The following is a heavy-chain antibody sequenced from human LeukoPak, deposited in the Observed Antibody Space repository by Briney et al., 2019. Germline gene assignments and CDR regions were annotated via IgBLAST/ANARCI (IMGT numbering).Heavy chain of an antibody. D-gene: IGHD3-10*01. J-gene: IGHJ3*02. CDR1: GGSISSSNW. CDR2: IYHSGST. CDR3: AREGAYGSGSHDAFDI. Sequence: SGTLSLTCAVSGGSISSSNWWSWVRQPPGKGLEWIGEIYHSGSTNYNPSLKSRVTISVDKSKNQFSLKLSSVTAADTAVYYCAREGAYGSGSHDAFDIWGQGTMVTVSS. V-gene: IGHV4-4*02.